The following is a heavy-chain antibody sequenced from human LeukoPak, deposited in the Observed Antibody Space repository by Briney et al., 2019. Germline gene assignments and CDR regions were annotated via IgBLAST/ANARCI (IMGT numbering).Heavy chain of an antibody. J-gene: IGHJ4*02. V-gene: IGHV3-30*14. CDR3: VPKGTEGY. CDR2: ISYDGSNK. Sequence: GGSLRLSCAASGFTFSSYAMHWVRQAPGKGLEWVAVISYDGSNKYYADSVRGRFSISRDNSKNTLYLQMSSLRAEDTAVYYCVPKGTEGYWGQGTLVTVSS. CDR1: GFTFSSYA.